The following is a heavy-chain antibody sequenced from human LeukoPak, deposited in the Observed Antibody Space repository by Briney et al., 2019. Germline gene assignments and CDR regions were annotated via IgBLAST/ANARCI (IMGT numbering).Heavy chain of an antibody. V-gene: IGHV4-39*01. J-gene: IGHJ5*02. CDR3: ARPRSRISWFDP. D-gene: IGHD2-15*01. CDR2: IYYSGST. CDR1: SGSISSSTYY. Sequence: SETLSLTCTVSSGSISSSTYYWGWIRQPPGKGLEWIGNIYYSGSTYYNPSLKSRVTISVDTSKNQFSLRLKSVTAADTSIYYCARPRSRISWFDPWGQGTLVTVSS.